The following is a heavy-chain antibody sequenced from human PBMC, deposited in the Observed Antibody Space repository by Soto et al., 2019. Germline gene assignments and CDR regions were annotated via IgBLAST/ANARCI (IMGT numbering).Heavy chain of an antibody. D-gene: IGHD3-22*01. CDR2: INHSGST. V-gene: IGHV4-34*01. J-gene: IGHJ4*02. CDR1: GGSFSGYY. CDR3: ARVHDSSGYYVF. Sequence: PSETLSLTCAVYGGSFSGYYWSWIRQPPGKGLEWIGEINHSGSTNYNPSLKSRVTISVDTSKNQFSLKLSSVTAADTAVYYCARVHDSSGYYVFWGQGTLVTVSS.